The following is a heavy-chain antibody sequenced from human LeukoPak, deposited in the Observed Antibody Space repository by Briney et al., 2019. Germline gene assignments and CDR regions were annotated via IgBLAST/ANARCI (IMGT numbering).Heavy chain of an antibody. J-gene: IGHJ4*02. CDR3: ARSHRWLQSFDY. CDR1: GYSISSGYY. D-gene: IGHD5-24*01. Sequence: SETLSLTCTVSGYSISSGYYWGWIRQPPGKGLEWIGSIYHSGSTYYNPSLKSRVTISVDTSKNQFSLKLSSVTAADTAVYYCARSHRWLQSFDYWGQGTLVTVSS. V-gene: IGHV4-38-2*02. CDR2: IYHSGST.